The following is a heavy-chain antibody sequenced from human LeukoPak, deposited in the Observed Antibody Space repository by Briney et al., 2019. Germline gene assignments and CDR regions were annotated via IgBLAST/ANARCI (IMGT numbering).Heavy chain of an antibody. Sequence: SETLSLTCAVYGGSFSGYYWSWIRQPPGKGLEWIGEINHSGSTNCNPSLKSRVTISVDTSKNQFSLKLSSVTAADTAVYYCARGTSYCSGGSCYSNNAPFDYWGQGTLVTVSS. J-gene: IGHJ4*02. CDR1: GGSFSGYY. CDR2: INHSGST. V-gene: IGHV4-34*01. D-gene: IGHD2-15*01. CDR3: ARGTSYCSGGSCYSNNAPFDY.